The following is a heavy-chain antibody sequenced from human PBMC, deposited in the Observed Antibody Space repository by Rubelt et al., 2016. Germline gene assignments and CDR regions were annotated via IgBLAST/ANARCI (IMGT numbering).Heavy chain of an antibody. J-gene: IGHJ3*02. V-gene: IGHV4-39*01. CDR1: GGSISSSSYY. CDR3: ALRAVAGKLDAFDI. Sequence: QLQLQESGPGLVKPSETLSLTCTVSGGSISSSSYYWGWIRQPPGKGLEWIGSIYYSGSTYYNPSLKGRVTISVGTAKNQVSLKRSSVTAADTAVYYCALRAVAGKLDAFDIWGQGTMVTVSS. D-gene: IGHD6-19*01. CDR2: IYYSGST.